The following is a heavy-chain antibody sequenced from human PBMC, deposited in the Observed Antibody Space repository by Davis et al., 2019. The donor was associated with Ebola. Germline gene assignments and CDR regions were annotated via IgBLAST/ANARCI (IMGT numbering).Heavy chain of an antibody. CDR2: IRSKANSYAT. CDR3: TYDDSSGYGGDY. D-gene: IGHD3-22*01. CDR1: GFTFSGSA. Sequence: GESLKISCAASGFTFSGSAMHWVRQASGKGLEWVGRIRSKANSYATAYAASVKGRFTIPRDDSKNTAYLQMNSLKTEETAVYYCTYDDSSGYGGDYWGQGTLVTVSS. V-gene: IGHV3-73*01. J-gene: IGHJ4*02.